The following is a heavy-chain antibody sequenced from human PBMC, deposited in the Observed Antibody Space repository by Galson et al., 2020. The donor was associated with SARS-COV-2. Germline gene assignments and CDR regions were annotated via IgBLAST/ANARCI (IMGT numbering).Heavy chain of an antibody. CDR2: ISTSSSYI. CDR3: ARNTAYETWGGPGYYYFGMDV. V-gene: IGHV3-21*01. J-gene: IGHJ6*02. Sequence: GSLKISCAASGFTFRNYSMNWVRQAPGKGLEWVSSISTSSSYIYYADSVKGRFTISRDNAKNSLYLQMNSLRAEDTAVYYCARNTAYETWGGPGYYYFGMDVWGHGTTVTVSS. CDR1: GFTFRNYS. D-gene: IGHD3-16*01.